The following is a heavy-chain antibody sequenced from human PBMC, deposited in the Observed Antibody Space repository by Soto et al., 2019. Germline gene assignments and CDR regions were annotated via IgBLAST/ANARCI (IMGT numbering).Heavy chain of an antibody. CDR3: AKAYYYDGSGRYGAFDI. CDR1: EYTFTGYY. Sequence: ASVKVSCKASEYTFTGYYMHWLRQAPGQGLEWMGWINPNSGGTNYAQKLQGRVTMTRNTSISTANMELSRLRSDDTAVYYCAKAYYYDGSGRYGAFDIWGQGTMVTVSS. D-gene: IGHD3-22*01. J-gene: IGHJ3*02. CDR2: INPNSGGT. V-gene: IGHV1-2*02.